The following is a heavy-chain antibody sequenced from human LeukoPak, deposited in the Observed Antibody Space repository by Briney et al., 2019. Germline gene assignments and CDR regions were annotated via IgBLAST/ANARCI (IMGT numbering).Heavy chain of an antibody. V-gene: IGHV1-18*01. Sequence: ASVKVSCKTSGYTFTNYGLSWVRQAPGQGLEWMGWISAYNGHTKYAQKFQGGVTMTTDTSTTLAYMELRSLRSDDTAVYYCARGFPPRIYYDSSGYYSYYFDYWGQGTLVTVSS. J-gene: IGHJ4*02. CDR2: ISAYNGHT. CDR1: GYTFTNYG. CDR3: ARGFPPRIYYDSSGYYSYYFDY. D-gene: IGHD3-22*01.